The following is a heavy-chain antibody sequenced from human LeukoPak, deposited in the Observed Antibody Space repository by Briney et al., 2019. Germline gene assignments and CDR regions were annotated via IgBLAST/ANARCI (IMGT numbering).Heavy chain of an antibody. D-gene: IGHD1-1*01. V-gene: IGHV3-23*01. Sequence: GGSLRLSCTASGFTFSSLAMTWVRQAPGKGLEWVSTIRSNGDTTYNADSVKGRFTISRDNSKNTLYLELNSLRVEDTATFYCAKGQELDDGVLDTWGPGNLLTVSS. CDR2: IRSNGDTT. J-gene: IGHJ1*01. CDR1: GFTFSSLA. CDR3: AKGQELDDGVLDT.